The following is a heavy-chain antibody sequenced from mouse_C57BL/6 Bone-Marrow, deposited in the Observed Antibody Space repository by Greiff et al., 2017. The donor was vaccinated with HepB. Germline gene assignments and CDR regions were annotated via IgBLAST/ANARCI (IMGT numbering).Heavy chain of an antibody. V-gene: IGHV14-4*01. J-gene: IGHJ4*01. Sequence: VQLQQSGAELVRPGASVKLSCTASGFNIKDDYMHWVKQRPEQGLEWIGWIDPENGDTEYASKFQGQATISADTSYNTAYLQLSSLTSEDTAVYYCTFDWGYAMDYWGQGTSVTVSS. CDR1: GFNIKDDY. CDR3: TFDWGYAMDY. CDR2: IDPENGDT. D-gene: IGHD4-1*01.